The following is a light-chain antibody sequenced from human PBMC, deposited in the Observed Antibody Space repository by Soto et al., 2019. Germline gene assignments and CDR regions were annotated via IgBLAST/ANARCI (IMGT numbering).Light chain of an antibody. CDR3: QQCDNLPYT. V-gene: IGKV1-33*01. Sequence: DVLMTQSPSSLSASVGDRVTITCQASQDINNYLNWYQQKPGKAPKLLSYDASSLETGVPLRFSGRGSGTEFTFTISSLQPEDIATYYCQQCDNLPYTFGQGTKLEMK. CDR2: DAS. CDR1: QDINNY. J-gene: IGKJ2*01.